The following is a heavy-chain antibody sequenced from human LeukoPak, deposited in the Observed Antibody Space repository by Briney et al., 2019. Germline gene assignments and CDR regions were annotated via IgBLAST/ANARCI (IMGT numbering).Heavy chain of an antibody. CDR1: GFTFSSYA. V-gene: IGHV3-30-3*01. CDR2: ISYDGNNK. CDR3: ARALDEGARFDY. Sequence: GRSLRLSCAASGFTFSSYAMHWARQAPGKGLEWVAVISYDGNNKYYAGSVKGRFIISRDNSKNTLYLQMNGLRDEDMAVYYCARALDEGARFDYWGQGTLVTVSS. J-gene: IGHJ4*02.